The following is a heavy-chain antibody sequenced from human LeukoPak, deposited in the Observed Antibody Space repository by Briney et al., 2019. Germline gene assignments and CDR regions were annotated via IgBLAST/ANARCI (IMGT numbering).Heavy chain of an antibody. CDR3: AGSFRTVVTPYFDY. V-gene: IGHV3-53*01. J-gene: IGHJ4*02. Sequence: GGSLRLSCAASGFTVSSNYMSWVRQAPGKGLEWVSVIYSGGSTYYADSVKGRFTISRDNSKNTLYLQMNSLRAEDTAVYYCAGSFRTVVTPYFDYWGQGTLVTVSS. CDR1: GFTVSSNY. CDR2: IYSGGST. D-gene: IGHD4-23*01.